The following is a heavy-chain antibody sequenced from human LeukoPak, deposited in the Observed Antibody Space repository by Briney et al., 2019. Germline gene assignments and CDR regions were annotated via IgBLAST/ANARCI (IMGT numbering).Heavy chain of an antibody. CDR2: IYYSGST. Sequence: PSETLSLTCTVSGGSISSSSYYWGWIRQPPGKGLEWIGSIYYSGSTYYNPSLKSRVTISVDTSKNQFSLKLSSVTAADTAVYYCAGRGIAAPPPYWYFDLGGRGTLVTVSS. D-gene: IGHD6-6*01. CDR1: GGSISSSSYY. J-gene: IGHJ2*01. V-gene: IGHV4-39*01. CDR3: AGRGIAAPPPYWYFDL.